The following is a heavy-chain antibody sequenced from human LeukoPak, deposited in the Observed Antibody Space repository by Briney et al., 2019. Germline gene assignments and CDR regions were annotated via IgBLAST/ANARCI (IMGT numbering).Heavy chain of an antibody. Sequence: EASVKVSCKASGGTFSSYAISWVRQAPGQGLEWMGGIIPIFGTANYAQKFQGRVTITTDESTSTAYMELSSLRSEDTAVYYCAIGYCSSTSCPGDDYWGQGTLVTVSP. CDR1: GGTFSSYA. D-gene: IGHD2-2*01. J-gene: IGHJ4*02. CDR3: AIGYCSSTSCPGDDY. CDR2: IIPIFGTA. V-gene: IGHV1-69*05.